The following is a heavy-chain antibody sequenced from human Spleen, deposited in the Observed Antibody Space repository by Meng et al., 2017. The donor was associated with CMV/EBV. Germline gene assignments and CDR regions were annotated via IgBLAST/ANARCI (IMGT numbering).Heavy chain of an antibody. CDR1: GYTFRHYG. V-gene: IGHV1-2*02. CDR3: ARGVGASSFDY. D-gene: IGHD1-26*01. Sequence: ASVKVSCKTSGYTFRHYGIVWVRQAPGQGLEWMGWINPNSGGTNYAQKFQGRVTMTRDTSISTAYMELSRLRSDDTAVYYCARGVGASSFDYWGQGTLVTVSS. CDR2: INPNSGGT. J-gene: IGHJ4*02.